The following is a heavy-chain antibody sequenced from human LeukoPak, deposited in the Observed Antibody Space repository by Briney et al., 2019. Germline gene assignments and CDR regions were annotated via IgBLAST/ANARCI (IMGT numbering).Heavy chain of an antibody. CDR1: GFTFSSYA. CDR2: ISYDGSNK. V-gene: IGHV3-30-3*01. D-gene: IGHD4-17*01. Sequence: PGGSLRLSCAASGFTFSSYAMSWVRQAPGKGLEWVAVISYDGSNKYYADSVKGRFTISRDNSKNTLYLQMNSLRAEDTAVYYCALHYGDAGYFDLWGRGTLVTVSS. J-gene: IGHJ2*01. CDR3: ALHYGDAGYFDL.